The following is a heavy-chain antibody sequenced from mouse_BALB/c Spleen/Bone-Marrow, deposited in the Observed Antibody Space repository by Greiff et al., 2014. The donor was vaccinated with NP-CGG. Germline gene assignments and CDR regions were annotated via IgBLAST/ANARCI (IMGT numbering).Heavy chain of an antibody. D-gene: IGHD2-1*01. J-gene: IGHJ2*01. CDR1: GYSFTGYY. CDR2: ISCYNGAS. CDR3: ARRRDGTNYFDY. Sequence: VVKTGASVKISCKASGYSFTGYYMHWIKQSHGKSLEWIGYISCYNGASGYNQKFKGKATFTVDTSSNIAYMQFNSLTSEDSAVYYCARRRDGTNYFDYWGQGTTLTVSS. V-gene: IGHV1S34*01.